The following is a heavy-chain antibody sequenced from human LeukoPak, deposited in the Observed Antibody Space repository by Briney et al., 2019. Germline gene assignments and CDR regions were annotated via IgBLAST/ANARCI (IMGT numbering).Heavy chain of an antibody. V-gene: IGHV4-34*01. J-gene: IGHJ2*01. Sequence: SETLSLTCVVYRGSFSGYYWSWIRQPPGKGLEWIGEINHSGSTNYDPSLKSRVTISVDTSKNQFSLRLSSVTAADTAVYYCARGPKMKGLASGYFDLWGRGTLVTVSS. CDR1: RGSFSGYY. CDR3: ARGPKMKGLASGYFDL. CDR2: INHSGST. D-gene: IGHD3/OR15-3a*01.